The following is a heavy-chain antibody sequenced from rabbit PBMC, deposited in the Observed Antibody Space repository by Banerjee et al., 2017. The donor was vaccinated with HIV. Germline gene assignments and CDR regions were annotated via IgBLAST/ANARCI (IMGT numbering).Heavy chain of an antibody. Sequence: QQQLEESGGGLVKPGGTLTLTCKASGIDFSSYYYMCWVRQAPGKGLELIACIYTSDGSTYYASWAKGRFTVSKASSTAVTLQMTGLTAADTATYFCARDLHGDVSAYFDLWGPGTLVTVS. V-gene: IGHV1S45*01. CDR3: ARDLHGDVSAYFDL. J-gene: IGHJ4*01. D-gene: IGHD2-1*01. CDR2: IYTSDGST. CDR1: GIDFSSYYY.